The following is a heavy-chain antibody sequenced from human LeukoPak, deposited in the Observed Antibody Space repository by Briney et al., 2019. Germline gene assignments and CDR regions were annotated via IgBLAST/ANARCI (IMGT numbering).Heavy chain of an antibody. CDR2: IGTASNT. CDR1: GFTFSSFD. J-gene: IGHJ6*03. D-gene: IGHD1-1*01. V-gene: IGHV3-13*01. Sequence: GGSLRLSCAASGFTFSSFDMHWVRQPTGQGLEWVSAIGTASNTYYPGSVEGRFTLSRDNAKNSLYLQMNSLTAGDTAVYYCARGPPRGKYYYMDVWGKGTTVTVSS. CDR3: ARGPPRGKYYYMDV.